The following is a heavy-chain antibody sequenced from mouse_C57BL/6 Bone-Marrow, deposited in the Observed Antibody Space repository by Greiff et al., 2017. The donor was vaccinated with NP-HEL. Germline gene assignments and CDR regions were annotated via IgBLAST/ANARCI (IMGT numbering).Heavy chain of an antibody. CDR1: GYTFTDYE. Sequence: VQLVESGAELVRPGASVTLSCKASGYTFTDYEMHWVKQTPVHGLEWIGAIDPETGGTAYNQKFKGKAILTADKSSSTAYMELRSLTSEDSAVYYCTRDGIYFWYFDVWGTGTTVTVSS. V-gene: IGHV1-15*01. CDR2: IDPETGGT. D-gene: IGHD2-1*01. J-gene: IGHJ1*03. CDR3: TRDGIYFWYFDV.